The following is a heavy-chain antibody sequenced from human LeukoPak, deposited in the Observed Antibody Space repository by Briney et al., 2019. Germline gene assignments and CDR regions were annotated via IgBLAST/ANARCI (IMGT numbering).Heavy chain of an antibody. CDR3: ARGSGNYYGARY. D-gene: IGHD1-26*01. Sequence: GGSLRLSCAASGFTVSSNYVSWVRQAPGKGLEWVSVIYSGGSTHYADSVKGRFTISRDNSKNTLYLQVNSLRAEDTAVYYCARGSGNYYGARYWGQGTLVTVSS. V-gene: IGHV3-53*01. CDR1: GFTVSSNY. CDR2: IYSGGST. J-gene: IGHJ4*02.